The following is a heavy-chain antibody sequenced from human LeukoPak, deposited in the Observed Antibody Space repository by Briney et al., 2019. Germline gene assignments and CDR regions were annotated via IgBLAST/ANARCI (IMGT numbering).Heavy chain of an antibody. CDR1: GGSISSGSYY. D-gene: IGHD3-22*01. V-gene: IGHV4-61*02. Sequence: SQTLSLTCTVSGGSISSGSYYWSWIRQPAGKGLEWIGRTHTSGSTNYNPSLKSRVTISVDTSKNQFSLKLSSVTAADTAVYYCARGTQPSLYYYDSSGYSHWGQGTLVTVSS. CDR2: THTSGST. J-gene: IGHJ4*02. CDR3: ARGTQPSLYYYDSSGYSH.